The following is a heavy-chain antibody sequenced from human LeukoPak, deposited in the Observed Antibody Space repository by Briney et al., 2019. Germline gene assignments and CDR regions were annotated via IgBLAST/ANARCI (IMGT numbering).Heavy chain of an antibody. CDR3: AREGYDILTGPLSGFDY. Sequence: XASGYTFTSYGISXVRQAPGQGLXWMXWISAYNGNTNYAQKLQGRVTMTTDTSTSTAYMELRSLRSDDTAVYYCAREGYDILTGPLSGFDYWGQGTLVTVSS. J-gene: IGHJ4*02. CDR2: ISAYNGNT. D-gene: IGHD3-9*01. V-gene: IGHV1-18*01. CDR1: GYTFTSYG.